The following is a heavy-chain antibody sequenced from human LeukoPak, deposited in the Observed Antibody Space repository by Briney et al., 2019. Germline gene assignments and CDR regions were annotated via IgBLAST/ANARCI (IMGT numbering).Heavy chain of an antibody. Sequence: GGSLRLSCAASGFTFSRYWMHWVRQAPGKGLVWVSRIISDGSITTYADSEKGRFTISRDNAKNTLYLQMNSLRAEDTAVYYCAREDVDIVVATSGPFDIWGQGTMVTVSS. J-gene: IGHJ3*02. CDR2: IISDGSIT. CDR3: AREDVDIVVATSGPFDI. V-gene: IGHV3-74*03. D-gene: IGHD2-15*01. CDR1: GFTFSRYW.